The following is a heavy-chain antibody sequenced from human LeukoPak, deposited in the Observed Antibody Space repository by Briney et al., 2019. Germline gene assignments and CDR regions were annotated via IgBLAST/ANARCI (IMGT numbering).Heavy chain of an antibody. V-gene: IGHV3-23*01. CDR1: GFTFGNSA. CDR3: AKDGSWGDYYFYFYIDV. CDR2: ISASGHYT. D-gene: IGHD3-16*01. J-gene: IGHJ6*03. Sequence: GGSLRLSCEVSGFTFGNSAMSWVRQAPGKGLEWISGISASGHYTYTADSLKGRFTISRDNSKNTLYLQMNSLRAEDTALYYCAKDGSWGDYYFYFYIDVWGNGTTVTVSS.